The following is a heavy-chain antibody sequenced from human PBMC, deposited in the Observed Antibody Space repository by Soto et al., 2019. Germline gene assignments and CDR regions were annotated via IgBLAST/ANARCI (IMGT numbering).Heavy chain of an antibody. J-gene: IGHJ6*03. CDR3: AKDPLRTTRRGGSLWNYYMDV. V-gene: IGHV3-23*01. CDR2: ISGSGGST. Sequence: GGSLRLSCAASGFTFSSYAMSWVRQAPGKGLEWVSAISGSGGSTYYADSVKGRFTISRDNSKNTLYLQMNSLRAEDTAVYYCAKDPLRTTRRGGSLWNYYMDVWGKGTTVTGSS. D-gene: IGHD2-15*01. CDR1: GFTFSSYA.